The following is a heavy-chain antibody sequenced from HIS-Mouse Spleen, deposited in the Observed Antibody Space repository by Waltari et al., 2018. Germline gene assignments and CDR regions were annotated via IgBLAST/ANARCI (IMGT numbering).Heavy chain of an antibody. CDR3: AREIPYSSSWYDWYFDL. CDR1: GVSISSSSYY. Sequence: QLQLQESGPGLVKPSETLSLTCPVSGVSISSSSYYWGWIRPPPGKGLEWIGSIYYSGSTYYNPSLKSRVTISVDTSKNQFSLKLSSVTAADTAVYYCAREIPYSSSWYDWYFDLWGRGTLVTVSS. V-gene: IGHV4-39*07. J-gene: IGHJ2*01. CDR2: IYYSGST. D-gene: IGHD6-13*01.